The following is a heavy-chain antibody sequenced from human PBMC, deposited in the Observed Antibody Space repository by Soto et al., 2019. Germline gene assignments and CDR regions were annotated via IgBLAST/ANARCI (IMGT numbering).Heavy chain of an antibody. D-gene: IGHD2-21*02. CDR1: GFTFSSYA. CDR3: AKLVTSSSQY. CDR2: VDASGSYT. J-gene: IGHJ4*02. Sequence: EVQLLESGENLVQPGGSLRLSCAASGFTFSSYAMIWVRQAPGKGLEWVSAVDASGSYTYYSGSVKGRFTISRDNSRNTLFLQMNSLRADDTALYYCAKLVTSSSQYWGQGTLVTVSS. V-gene: IGHV3-23*01.